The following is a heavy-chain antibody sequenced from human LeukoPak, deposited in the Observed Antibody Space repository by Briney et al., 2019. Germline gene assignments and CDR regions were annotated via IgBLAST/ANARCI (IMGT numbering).Heavy chain of an antibody. CDR1: TFTFSSYA. CDR3: ATTLLRASTYMDV. D-gene: IGHD1-1*01. CDR2: ISAGADST. V-gene: IGHV3-23*01. Sequence: PGGSLRLSCAASTFTFSSYAMSWVRQAPGKGLEWVSAISAGADSTYYADSVQGRFTISRDNSKNTLFLQMSGLRAEDTAVYYCATTLLRASTYMDVWGKGTTVTVSS. J-gene: IGHJ6*03.